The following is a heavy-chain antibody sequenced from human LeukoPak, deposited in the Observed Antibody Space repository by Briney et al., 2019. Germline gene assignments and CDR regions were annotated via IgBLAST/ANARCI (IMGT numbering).Heavy chain of an antibody. CDR2: INNDGSST. Sequence: GGSLRLSCVASGFTFNSYWMHWVRQAPGKGLVWVSRINNDGSSTNYADSVKGRFTTSRDNAKNTLYLQMNSLRAEDTAVYYCALRYCTSTSCYPYFDYWGQGTVVTVSS. V-gene: IGHV3-74*01. J-gene: IGHJ4*02. CDR1: GFTFNSYW. CDR3: ALRYCTSTSCYPYFDY. D-gene: IGHD2-2*01.